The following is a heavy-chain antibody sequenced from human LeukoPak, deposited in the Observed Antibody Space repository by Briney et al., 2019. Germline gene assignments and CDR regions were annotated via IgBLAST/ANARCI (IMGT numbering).Heavy chain of an antibody. Sequence: SVKVSCKASGGTFSSYAISWVRQAPGQGLEWMGGIIPIFGTANYAQKFQGGVTITADESTSTAYMELSSLRSEDTAVYYCARVGYCSSTSCVAGAYWGQGTLVTVSS. D-gene: IGHD2-2*03. CDR2: IIPIFGTA. CDR3: ARVGYCSSTSCVAGAY. J-gene: IGHJ4*02. CDR1: GGTFSSYA. V-gene: IGHV1-69*13.